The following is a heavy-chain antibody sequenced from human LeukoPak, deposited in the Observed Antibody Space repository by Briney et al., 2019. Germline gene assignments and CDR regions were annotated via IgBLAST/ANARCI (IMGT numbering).Heavy chain of an antibody. D-gene: IGHD4-17*01. J-gene: IGHJ4*02. Sequence: GGSLRLSCAASGFTFSSYGMHWVRQAPGKGLEWVAVISYDGSNKYYADSVKGRFTISRDNSKNTLYLQMNSLRAEDTAVYYCAKDWFYGDYGVPPGYWGQGTLVTVSS. V-gene: IGHV3-30*18. CDR1: GFTFSSYG. CDR3: AKDWFYGDYGVPPGY. CDR2: ISYDGSNK.